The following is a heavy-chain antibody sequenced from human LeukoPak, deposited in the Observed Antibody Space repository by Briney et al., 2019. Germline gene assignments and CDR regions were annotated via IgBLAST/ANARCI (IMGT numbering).Heavy chain of an antibody. CDR2: IYPGDSET. J-gene: IGHJ5*02. CDR3: ARHDYSSSSRGDWFDP. D-gene: IGHD6-6*01. Sequence: NTGESLKISCKGSGYSFTSYWIGWVRQMPGKGLEWMGIIYPGDSETTYSPSFQGQVSISVDKSISTAYLQWSSLKASDTAIYYCARHDYSSSSRGDWFDPWGQGTLVTVSS. CDR1: GYSFTSYW. V-gene: IGHV5-51*01.